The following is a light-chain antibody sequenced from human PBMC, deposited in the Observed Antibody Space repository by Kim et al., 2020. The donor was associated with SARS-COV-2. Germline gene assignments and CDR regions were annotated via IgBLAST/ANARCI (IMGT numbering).Light chain of an antibody. J-gene: IGLJ1*01. V-gene: IGLV2-23*02. Sequence: SALTQPASVYGSPGQSITISCTGTSSDVGSYNLVSWYQQHPGKAPKLMIYEVSKRPSGVSNRFSGSKSGNTASLTISGLQAEDEADYYCCSYAGSYVFGTGTKVTVL. CDR1: SSDVGSYNL. CDR3: CSYAGSYV. CDR2: EVS.